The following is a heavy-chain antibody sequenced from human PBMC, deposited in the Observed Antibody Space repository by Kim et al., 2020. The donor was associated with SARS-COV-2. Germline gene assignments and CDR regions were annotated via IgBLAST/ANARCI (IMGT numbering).Heavy chain of an antibody. J-gene: IGHJ5*02. Sequence: GGSLRLSCAASGFTFSSYSMNWVRQAPGKGLEWVSSISSSSSYIYYADSVKGRFTISRDNAKNSLYLQMNSLRAEDTAVYYCASVPRIAVAGTMPNWFDPWGRGTLVTVSS. CDR2: ISSSSSYI. D-gene: IGHD6-19*01. V-gene: IGHV3-21*01. CDR1: GFTFSSYS. CDR3: ASVPRIAVAGTMPNWFDP.